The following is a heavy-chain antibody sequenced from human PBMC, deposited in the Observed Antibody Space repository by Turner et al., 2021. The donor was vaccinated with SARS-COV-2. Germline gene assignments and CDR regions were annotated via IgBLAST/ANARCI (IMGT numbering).Heavy chain of an antibody. CDR3: ATVFAVAGLSYGMDG. J-gene: IGHJ6*02. D-gene: IGHD6-19*01. CDR2: FDPEDVET. Sequence: QVQLVQSGAVVKKPGASVKVSCKVSGYTLTEFSIHWVRQAPGKGLEWMGCFDPEDVETIYAQKFQGRVTMTEDTSTDTAYMELSSLRSEDTAVYYCATVFAVAGLSYGMDGWGQGTTVTVSS. CDR1: GYTLTEFS. V-gene: IGHV1-24*01.